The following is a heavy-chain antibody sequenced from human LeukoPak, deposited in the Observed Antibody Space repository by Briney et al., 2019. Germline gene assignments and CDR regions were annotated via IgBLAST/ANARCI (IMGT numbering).Heavy chain of an antibody. CDR3: ASLFGSYYGY. Sequence: SETLSLTCAVYGGSFSGYYWSWIRQPPGKGLEWIGEINHSGSTNYNPSLKSRVTISVDTSKNQFSLKLSSVTTADTAVYYCASLFGSYYGYWGQGTLVTVSS. CDR1: GGSFSGYY. J-gene: IGHJ4*02. CDR2: INHSGST. V-gene: IGHV4-34*01. D-gene: IGHD3-16*01.